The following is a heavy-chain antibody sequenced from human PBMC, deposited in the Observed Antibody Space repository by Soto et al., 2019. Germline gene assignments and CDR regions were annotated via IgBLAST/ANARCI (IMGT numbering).Heavy chain of an antibody. D-gene: IGHD2-15*01. CDR1: GFTFSSYA. J-gene: IGHJ4*02. Sequence: GGSLRLSCAASGFTFSSYAMSWVRQAPGKGLEWVSAISGSGGSTYYADSVKGRFTISRDNSKNTLYLQMNSLRAEDTAVYYCAAGECSGGSCYGLFDYWGQGTLVTVSS. CDR3: AAGECSGGSCYGLFDY. CDR2: ISGSGGST. V-gene: IGHV3-23*01.